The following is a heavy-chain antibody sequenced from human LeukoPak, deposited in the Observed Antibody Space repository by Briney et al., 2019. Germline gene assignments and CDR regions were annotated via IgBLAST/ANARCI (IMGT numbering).Heavy chain of an antibody. CDR1: GVSFSGYY. D-gene: IGHD2-2*01. Sequence: SETLSLTCAVYGVSFSGYYWSWIRQPPGKGLEWIGEINHSGSTNYNPSLKSRVTISVDTSKNQFSLKLSSVTAADTAVYYCARGRWRDMLVVPARRANPTAEYFQHWGQGTLVTVSS. CDR2: INHSGST. CDR3: ARGRWRDMLVVPARRANPTAEYFQH. V-gene: IGHV4-34*01. J-gene: IGHJ1*01.